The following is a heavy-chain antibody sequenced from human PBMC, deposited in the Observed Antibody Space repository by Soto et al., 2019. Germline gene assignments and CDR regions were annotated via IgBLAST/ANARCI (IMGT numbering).Heavy chain of an antibody. D-gene: IGHD2-2*01. CDR3: TKFYAAIYYYGMDV. CDR2: ISRSSSTI. CDR1: GLTFSSYD. V-gene: IGHV3-48*01. Sequence: EVQLVESGGGLVQPGGSLRLSCAASGLTFSSYDMNRVRQAPGKGLEWISYISRSSSTIYYADSVKGRFAISRDNAKNSLYLQLNSLRAEDTAVYYCTKFYAAIYYYGMDVWGQGTTVTVSS. J-gene: IGHJ6*02.